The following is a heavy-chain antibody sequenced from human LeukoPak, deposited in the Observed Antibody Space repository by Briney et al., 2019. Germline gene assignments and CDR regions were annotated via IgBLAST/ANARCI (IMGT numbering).Heavy chain of an antibody. V-gene: IGHV4-31*03. Sequence: SQTLSLTCTVSGGSISSGDYYWSWIRQHPGKGLEWIGYIYYSGSTYYNPSLKSRVTISVDTSKNQFSLKLSSVTAADTAVYYCAVSDVYSSGYRETSDAFDIWGQGTMVTVSS. CDR2: IYYSGST. CDR1: GGSISSGDYY. J-gene: IGHJ3*02. CDR3: AVSDVYSSGYRETSDAFDI. D-gene: IGHD3-22*01.